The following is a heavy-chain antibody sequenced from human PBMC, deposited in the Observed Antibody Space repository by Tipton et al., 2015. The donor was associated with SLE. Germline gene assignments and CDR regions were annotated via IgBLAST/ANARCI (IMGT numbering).Heavy chain of an antibody. CDR3: ARARVNTVDSGSLYFDL. CDR1: GGSITTSGYF. Sequence: LRLSCTVSGGSITTSGYFWSWIRQRPGKGLEWIGYIYHSGATYYNLSLKNRVTISIDTSKNQFSLRLTSVTAADTAVYYCARARVNTVDSGSLYFDLWGRGTLVTVSS. V-gene: IGHV4-31*02. J-gene: IGHJ2*01. D-gene: IGHD1-26*01. CDR2: IYHSGAT.